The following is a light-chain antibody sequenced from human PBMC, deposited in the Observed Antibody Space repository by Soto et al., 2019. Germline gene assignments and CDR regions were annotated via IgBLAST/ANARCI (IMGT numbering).Light chain of an antibody. CDR1: SSDVGAYNY. Sequence: QSALTQPASVSGSPGQSITISCTGTSSDVGAYNYISWYQQHPGKAPKLMIYEVSNRPSGVSDRFSGSKSDNTASLTISGLQGEDEADYYCNSYTASGTLVFGTGTKLTVL. CDR3: NSYTASGTLV. CDR2: EVS. J-gene: IGLJ1*01. V-gene: IGLV2-14*01.